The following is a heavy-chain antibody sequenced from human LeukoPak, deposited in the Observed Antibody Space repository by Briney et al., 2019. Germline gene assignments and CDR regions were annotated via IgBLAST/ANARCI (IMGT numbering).Heavy chain of an antibody. CDR3: SRDKGTSYLSFFDY. D-gene: IGHD6-6*01. CDR1: GFTFSIYV. V-gene: IGHV3-30*04. Sequence: VGSLRLSSAASGFTFSIYVMQSVRDAPGKGLEWGAIISYDGSNEYYADSVRGGFTISRDNSKNTLYLQMNSLRAANTAVFNFSRDKGTSYLSFFDYWGQGTLVTVSS. J-gene: IGHJ4*02. CDR2: ISYDGSNE.